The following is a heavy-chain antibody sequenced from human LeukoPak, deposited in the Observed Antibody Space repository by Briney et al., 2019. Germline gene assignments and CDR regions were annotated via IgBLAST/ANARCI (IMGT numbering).Heavy chain of an antibody. CDR3: ARAYAMVRGVIIYYYYGMDV. CDR1: GGSFSGYY. D-gene: IGHD3-10*01. CDR2: INHSGST. J-gene: IGHJ6*02. V-gene: IGHV4-34*01. Sequence: SETLSLTCAVYGGSFSGYYWSWIRQPPGKGLEWIGEINHSGSTNYNPSLKSRVTISVDTSKNQFSLKLSSVTAADTAVYYCARAYAMVRGVIIYYYYGMDVWGQGTTVTVSS.